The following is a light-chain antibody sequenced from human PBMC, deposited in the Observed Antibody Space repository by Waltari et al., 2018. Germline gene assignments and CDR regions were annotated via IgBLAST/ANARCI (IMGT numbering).Light chain of an antibody. J-gene: IGLJ2*01. V-gene: IGLV2-14*03. CDR2: DGS. CDR3: NTYRGSATVV. Sequence: QSALTQPASMSGSPGQSITISCTGTSSDFGGYYVSWYQQHPGKAPRLIIYDGSNRPSGVSARCSGSKSANPASLTISGLQAEDEADYYCNTYRGSATVVFGGGTRLTVL. CDR1: SSDFGGYY.